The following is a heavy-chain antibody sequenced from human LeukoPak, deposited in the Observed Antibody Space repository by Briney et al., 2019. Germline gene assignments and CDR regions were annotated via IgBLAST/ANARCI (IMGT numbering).Heavy chain of an antibody. CDR1: GGSISSYY. CDR2: IYTSGST. V-gene: IGHV4-4*07. Sequence: SETLSLTCTVSGGSISSYYWSWIRQPAGKGLEWIGRIYTSGSTNYNPSLKSRVTMSVDTSKNQFSLKLSSVTAADTAAYYCARGRGYGLYYYYYGMDVWDQGTTVTVSS. CDR3: ARGRGYGLYYYYYGMDV. J-gene: IGHJ6*02. D-gene: IGHD5-18*01.